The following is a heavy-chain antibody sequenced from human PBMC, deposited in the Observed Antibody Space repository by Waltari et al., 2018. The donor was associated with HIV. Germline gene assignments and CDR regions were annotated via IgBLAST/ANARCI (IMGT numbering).Heavy chain of an antibody. V-gene: IGHV3-7*01. CDR1: GFTFIGYW. CDR2: VNPVGSTK. D-gene: IGHD2-21*02. Sequence: DVHLVESGGALVQPGGSLRLSCAASGFTFIGYWMSWVRQASGKVLEWVANVNPVGSTKYHVDSVRGRFTISRDNAKNSLYLQMSSLRAEDTAVYYCASGLGDWGYWGRGTLVTVSS. J-gene: IGHJ4*02. CDR3: ASGLGDWGY.